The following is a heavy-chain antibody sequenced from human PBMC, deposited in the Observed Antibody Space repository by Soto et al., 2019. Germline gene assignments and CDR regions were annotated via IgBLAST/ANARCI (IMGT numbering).Heavy chain of an antibody. CDR3: ARLHSMSTVSRWFDP. J-gene: IGHJ5*02. V-gene: IGHV3-48*02. Sequence: GGSLRLSCAASGFIFSTYSMNWVRQAPGKGLEWISFINSGSTSIYYADSVRGRFTISRDNAANSLFLQMNSLRDEDTAVYYCARLHSMSTVSRWFDPWGQGTLVTVSS. D-gene: IGHD3-3*02. CDR2: INSGSTSI. CDR1: GFIFSTYS.